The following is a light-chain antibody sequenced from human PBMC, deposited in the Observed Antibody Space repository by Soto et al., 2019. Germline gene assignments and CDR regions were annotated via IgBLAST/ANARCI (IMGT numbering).Light chain of an antibody. Sequence: EIVMTQSPATLSVSPGERATLSCRASQSVSSDLAWYHQKPGQAPRLLIYGASSRATGIPDRFSGSGSGTEFTLTISRLEPEDFAVYYCQQYDSSPRTFGQGTKV. J-gene: IGKJ1*01. V-gene: IGKV3-20*01. CDR3: QQYDSSPRT. CDR2: GAS. CDR1: QSVSSD.